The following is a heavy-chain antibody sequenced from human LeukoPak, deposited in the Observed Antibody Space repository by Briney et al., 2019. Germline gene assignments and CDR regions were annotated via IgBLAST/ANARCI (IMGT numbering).Heavy chain of an antibody. J-gene: IGHJ4*02. Sequence: GGSLRLSCAASGFTFSTYWMSWVRQAPGKGLEWVGRIKSKTDGGTTDYAAPVKGRFTISRDDSKNTLYLQMNSLKTEDTAVYYCTTDRRGYSGYDFGVYWGQGTLVTVSS. CDR3: TTDRRGYSGYDFGVY. D-gene: IGHD5-12*01. CDR1: GFTFSTYW. CDR2: IKSKTDGGTT. V-gene: IGHV3-15*01.